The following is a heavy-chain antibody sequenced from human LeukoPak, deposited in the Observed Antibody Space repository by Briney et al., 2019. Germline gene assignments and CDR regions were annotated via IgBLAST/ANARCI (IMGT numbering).Heavy chain of an antibody. Sequence: ASVKVSCKASGYTFTSYGISWVRQAPGQGLEGMGWLSAYNGNTNYAQKLQGRVTMTTDTSTSTAHMELRSLRSDDTAVYHCARHPVQPRIGAQYYYYMDVWGKGTTVTVSS. D-gene: IGHD1-1*01. CDR1: GYTFTSYG. CDR3: ARHPVQPRIGAQYYYYMDV. V-gene: IGHV1-18*01. CDR2: LSAYNGNT. J-gene: IGHJ6*03.